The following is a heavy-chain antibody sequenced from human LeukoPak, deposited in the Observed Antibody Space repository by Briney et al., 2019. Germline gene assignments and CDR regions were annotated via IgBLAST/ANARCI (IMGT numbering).Heavy chain of an antibody. D-gene: IGHD5-18*01. CDR2: ISSSSSTI. CDR1: GFTFSNYA. V-gene: IGHV3-48*02. CDR3: AREIRYSYAYYFDY. J-gene: IGHJ4*02. Sequence: GGSLRLSCAASGFTFSNYAMSWVRQAPGKGLEWVSYISSSSSTIYYADSVKGRFTISRDNAKNSLYLQMNSLRDEDTAVYYCAREIRYSYAYYFDYWGQGTLVTVSS.